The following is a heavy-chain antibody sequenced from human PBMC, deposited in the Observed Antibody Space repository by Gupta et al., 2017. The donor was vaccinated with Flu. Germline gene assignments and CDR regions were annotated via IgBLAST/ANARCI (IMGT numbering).Heavy chain of an antibody. CDR3: ARGDYYYGMDV. Sequence: QVQLQESGPGLAKPSETLSLTCTVSGGSISSYYWSWIRQPPGKGLEWIGYIYYSGSTNYNPSLKSRVTIAVDTSKNQFALKLSSVTAADTAVYYCARGDYYYGMDVWGQGTTVTVSS. CDR1: GGSISSYY. CDR2: IYYSGST. V-gene: IGHV4-59*01. J-gene: IGHJ6*02.